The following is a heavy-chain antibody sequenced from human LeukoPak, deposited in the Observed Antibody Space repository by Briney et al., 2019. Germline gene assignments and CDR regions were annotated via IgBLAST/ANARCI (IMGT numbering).Heavy chain of an antibody. CDR3: ARFDYDSSGYVPRNY. D-gene: IGHD3-22*01. J-gene: IGHJ4*02. V-gene: IGHV1-69*13. CDR1: GGTFSSYA. CDR2: IIPIFGTA. Sequence: SVKVSCKASGGTFSSYAISWVRQAPGQGLEWMGGIIPIFGTANYAQKFQGRVTITADESTSTAYMELSSPRSEDTAVYYCARFDYDSSGYVPRNYWGQGTLVTVSS.